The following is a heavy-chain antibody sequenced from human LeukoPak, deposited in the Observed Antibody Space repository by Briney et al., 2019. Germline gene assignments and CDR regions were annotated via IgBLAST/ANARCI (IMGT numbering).Heavy chain of an antibody. CDR1: GFTFSNYS. J-gene: IGHJ6*02. Sequence: GSLRLSCAGSGFTFSNYSMDWVRQAPGKGLGWVSPISSSSSYIYYADSVKGRFTISRDNAKNSLYLQMNSLRAEDTAVYYCARYCSGGSCYYYYGMDVWGQGTTVTVSS. V-gene: IGHV3-21*01. D-gene: IGHD2-15*01. CDR2: ISSSSSYI. CDR3: ARYCSGGSCYYYYGMDV.